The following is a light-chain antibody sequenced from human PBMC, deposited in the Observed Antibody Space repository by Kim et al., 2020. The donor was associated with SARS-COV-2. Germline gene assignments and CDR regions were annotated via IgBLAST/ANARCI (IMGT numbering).Light chain of an antibody. CDR1: SSDGGGYNY. V-gene: IGLV2-11*01. CDR3: CSYAGSYTWV. Sequence: GQSVTISCTGTSSDGGGYNYVSWYKQHPGKAPKLMIYDVSKRPSGVPDRFSGSKSGNTASLTISGLQAEDEADYYCCSYAGSYTWVFGGGTKLTVL. J-gene: IGLJ3*02. CDR2: DVS.